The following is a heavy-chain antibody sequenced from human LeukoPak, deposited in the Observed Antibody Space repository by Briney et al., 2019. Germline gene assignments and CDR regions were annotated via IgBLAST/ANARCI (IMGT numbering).Heavy chain of an antibody. V-gene: IGHV4-34*01. CDR1: GGSFSGYY. J-gene: IGHJ6*02. CDR3: XXXXXXXXXXXXXXQGDYYYYGMDV. Sequence: PSETLSLTCAVYGGSFSGYYWSWIRQPPGKGLEWIGEINHSGSTNYNPSLKSRVTISVDTSKNQFSLKLSSVTAADTAVYYCXXXXXXXXXXXXXXQGDYYYYGMDVWGQGTTVTVSS. CDR2: INHSGST.